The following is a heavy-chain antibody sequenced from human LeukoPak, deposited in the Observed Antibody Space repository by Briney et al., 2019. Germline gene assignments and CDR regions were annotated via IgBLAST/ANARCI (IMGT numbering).Heavy chain of an antibody. D-gene: IGHD6-19*01. J-gene: IGHJ4*02. CDR3: ARLRGWFDY. CDR2: IYSGGTT. CDR1: GFTVSSNY. Sequence: GGSLRLTCAASGFTVSSNYMSWVRQAPGKGLEWVSLIYSGGTTYYADSVKGRFTISRDNAKTTLYLQMNSLRAEDTAVYYCARLRGWFDYWGQGTLVTVSS. V-gene: IGHV3-53*01.